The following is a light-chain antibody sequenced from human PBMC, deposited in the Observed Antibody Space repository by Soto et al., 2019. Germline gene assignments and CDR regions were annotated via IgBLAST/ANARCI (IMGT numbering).Light chain of an antibody. J-gene: IGLJ1*01. CDR1: SSDVGGYNY. Sequence: QSALTQPPSASGSPGPSVTISCTGTSSDVGGYNYVSWYQQHPGKAPKLMIFEVSKRPSGVPDRFSGSKSDNTASLTVSWLQAEDDADYYCSAYAGSYSFGVFGTGTKVTVL. CDR2: EVS. V-gene: IGLV2-8*01. CDR3: SAYAGSYSFGV.